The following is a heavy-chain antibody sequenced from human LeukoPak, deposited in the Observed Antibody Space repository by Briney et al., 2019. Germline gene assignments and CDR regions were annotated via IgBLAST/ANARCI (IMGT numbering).Heavy chain of an antibody. Sequence: GSLRLSCAASGFTFSSYAMHWVRQAPGKGLEWVAVISYDGSNKYYADSVKGRFTISRDNSKNTLYLQMNSLRAEDTAVYYCARDSIAVAGDFDYWGQGTLVTVSS. V-gene: IGHV3-30-3*01. J-gene: IGHJ4*02. CDR3: ARDSIAVAGDFDY. D-gene: IGHD6-19*01. CDR2: ISYDGSNK. CDR1: GFTFSSYA.